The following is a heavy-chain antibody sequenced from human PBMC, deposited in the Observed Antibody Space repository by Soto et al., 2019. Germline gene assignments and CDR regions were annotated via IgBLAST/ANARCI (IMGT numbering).Heavy chain of an antibody. CDR3: ARAGGYGQWLADAFDI. V-gene: IGHV1-18*01. CDR2: ISAYNGNT. D-gene: IGHD6-19*01. CDR1: GYTFTSYG. Sequence: QVQLVQSGAEVKKPGASVKVSCKASGYTFTSYGISWVRQAPGQGLEWMGWISAYNGNTNYAQKLQGRVTMTTATSTSTADLELRSLRSDDTAVYYCARAGGYGQWLADAFDIWGQGTMVTVSS. J-gene: IGHJ3*02.